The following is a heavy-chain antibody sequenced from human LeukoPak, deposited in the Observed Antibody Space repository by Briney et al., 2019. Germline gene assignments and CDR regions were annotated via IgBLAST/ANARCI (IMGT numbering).Heavy chain of an antibody. Sequence: GGSLRLSCAASGFNVSSKYMSWVRQAPGMGLEWVSLIYTGGSTHYADSVKGRFTISRDNSKNTLYLQMNSLRAEDTAVYYCARDHVGHGVLFDYWGQGTLITVSS. CDR2: IYTGGST. CDR3: ARDHVGHGVLFDY. CDR1: GFNVSSKY. D-gene: IGHD1-26*01. V-gene: IGHV3-66*01. J-gene: IGHJ4*02.